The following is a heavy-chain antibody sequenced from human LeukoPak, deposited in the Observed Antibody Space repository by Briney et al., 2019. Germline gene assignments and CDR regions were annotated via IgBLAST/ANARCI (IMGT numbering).Heavy chain of an antibody. CDR2: IYTDGST. Sequence: GGSLRLSCAASGFTVSINDITWVRQAPGKGLEWVSLIYTDGSTYYADSVKDRFTISRDNSKNTLYLQMNSLRVEDTAVYYCARYSGRYSNSYFDYWGQGTLVTVSS. CDR1: GFTVSIND. CDR3: ARYSGRYSNSYFDY. V-gene: IGHV3-66*01. D-gene: IGHD1-26*01. J-gene: IGHJ4*02.